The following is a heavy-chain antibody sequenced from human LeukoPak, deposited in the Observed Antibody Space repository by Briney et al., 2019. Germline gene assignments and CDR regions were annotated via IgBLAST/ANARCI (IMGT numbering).Heavy chain of an antibody. D-gene: IGHD6-6*01. J-gene: IGHJ6*03. V-gene: IGHV1-18*01. Sequence: GASVKVSCKASGYTFTSYGISWVRQAPGQGLEWMGWISAYNGNTNYAQKLQGRVTMTTDTSTSTAYMELRSLRSDDTAVYYCARGWIAARPDYYYYMDVWGKGTTVTVSS. CDR3: ARGWIAARPDYYYYMDV. CDR2: ISAYNGNT. CDR1: GYTFTSYG.